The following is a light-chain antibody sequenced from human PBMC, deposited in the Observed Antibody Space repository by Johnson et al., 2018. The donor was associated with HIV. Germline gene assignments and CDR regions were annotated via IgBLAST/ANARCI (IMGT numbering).Light chain of an antibody. J-gene: IGLJ1*01. CDR3: GTWDSSLSAGGV. CDR1: SSNIGKNY. CDR2: ENK. V-gene: IGLV1-51*02. Sequence: QSVLTQPPSVSAAPGQMVSISCSGSSSNIGKNYVSWYQQFPGTAPKLLIHENKKRPSGIPDRFSGSKSGTSATLGITGIQPGDEADYYCGTWDSSLSAGGVFGTGTKVTVL.